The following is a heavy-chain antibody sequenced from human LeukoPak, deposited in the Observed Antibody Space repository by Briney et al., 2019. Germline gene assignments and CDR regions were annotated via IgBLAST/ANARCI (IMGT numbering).Heavy chain of an antibody. V-gene: IGHV1-46*01. D-gene: IGHD2-2*01. CDR3: AREREYCSSTSCSRPLDY. CDR2: INPSGGST. CDR1: GYAFTSYY. Sequence: GASVKVSCKASGYAFTSYYMHWVRQAPGQGLEWMGIINPSGGSTSYAQKFQGRVTMTRDTSTSTVYMKLSSLRSEDTAVYYCAREREYCSSTSCSRPLDYWGQGTLVTVSS. J-gene: IGHJ4*02.